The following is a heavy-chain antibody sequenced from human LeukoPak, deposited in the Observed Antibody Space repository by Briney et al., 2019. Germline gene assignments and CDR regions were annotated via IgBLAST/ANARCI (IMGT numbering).Heavy chain of an antibody. CDR2: IRSKANSYAT. D-gene: IGHD4-17*01. V-gene: IGHV3-73*01. J-gene: IGHJ4*02. Sequence: GGSLRLSCAASGFTFSGSAMHWVRQASGKGLEWVGRIRSKANSYATAYAASVKGRFTISRDDSKNTAYLQMNSQKTEDTAVYYCTRHTAGVTSQNDYWGQGTLVTVSS. CDR3: TRHTAGVTSQNDY. CDR1: GFTFSGSA.